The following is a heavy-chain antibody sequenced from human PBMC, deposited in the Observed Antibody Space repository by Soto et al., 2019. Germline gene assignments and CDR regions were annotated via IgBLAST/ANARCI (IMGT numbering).Heavy chain of an antibody. J-gene: IGHJ4*02. D-gene: IGHD3-22*01. V-gene: IGHV3-74*01. CDR2: INSDGSST. CDR1: GITFSSYW. CDR3: ARGSITMIARDPVDY. Sequence: GGSLRLSCAASGITFSSYWMHWVRQAPGKGLVWVSRINSDGSSTSYADSVKGRFTISRDNAKNTLYLQMNSLRAEDTAVYYCARGSITMIARDPVDYWGQGTLVTVS.